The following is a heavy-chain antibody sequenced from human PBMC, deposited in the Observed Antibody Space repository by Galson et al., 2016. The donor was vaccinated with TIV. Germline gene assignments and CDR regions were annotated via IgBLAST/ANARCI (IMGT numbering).Heavy chain of an antibody. J-gene: IGHJ4*02. D-gene: IGHD1-26*01. Sequence: SLRLSCAASGITFNTYTLTWVRQAPGKGLEWVSSISSSSEYIYYADSVKGRFTISRDNAKNSLYLQMKSLRAEDTAVYFCARVSSALSATNDYWGQGTLVTVSS. V-gene: IGHV3-21*06. CDR1: GITFNTYT. CDR3: ARVSSALSATNDY. CDR2: ISSSSEYI.